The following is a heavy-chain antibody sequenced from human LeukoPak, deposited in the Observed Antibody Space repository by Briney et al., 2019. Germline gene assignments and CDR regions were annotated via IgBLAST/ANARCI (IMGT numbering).Heavy chain of an antibody. CDR1: GFTFSSYG. D-gene: IGHD3-10*01. J-gene: IGHJ6*03. Sequence: GGSLRLSCAASGFTFSSYGMHWVRQVPGKGLEWVTFIRYDGSNKYYADSVKGRFTISRDNSKNTLYLQMNSLRAEDTAVYYCAKDPTMVRGVIITRYQYYYMDVWGKGTTVTVSS. V-gene: IGHV3-30*02. CDR2: IRYDGSNK. CDR3: AKDPTMVRGVIITRYQYYYMDV.